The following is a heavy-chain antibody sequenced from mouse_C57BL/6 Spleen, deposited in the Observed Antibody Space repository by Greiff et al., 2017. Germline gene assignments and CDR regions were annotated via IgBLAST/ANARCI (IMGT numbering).Heavy chain of an antibody. J-gene: IGHJ1*03. D-gene: IGHD2-4*01. Sequence: QVHVKQSGPELVKPGASVKISCKASGYTFTDYYINWVKQRPGQGLEWIGWIYPGSGNTKYNEKFKGKATLTVDTSSSTAYMQLSSLTSEDSAVYFCARCDYDYDAYWYFDVWGTGTTVTVSS. CDR3: ARCDYDYDAYWYFDV. V-gene: IGHV1-84*01. CDR1: GYTFTDYY. CDR2: IYPGSGNT.